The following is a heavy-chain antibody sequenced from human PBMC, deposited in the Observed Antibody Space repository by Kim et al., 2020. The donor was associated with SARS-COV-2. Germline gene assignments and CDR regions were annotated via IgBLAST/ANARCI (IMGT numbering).Heavy chain of an antibody. D-gene: IGHD2-21*02. CDR1: GYTFTSYG. Sequence: ASVKVSCKASGYTFTSYGISWVRQAPGQGLEWMGWISAYNGNTNYAQKLQGRVTMTTDTSTSTAYMELRSLRSDDTAVYYCARDTYCGGDCYPIFFADYWGQGPLVTVSS. CDR2: ISAYNGNT. J-gene: IGHJ4*02. CDR3: ARDTYCGGDCYPIFFADY. V-gene: IGHV1-18*01.